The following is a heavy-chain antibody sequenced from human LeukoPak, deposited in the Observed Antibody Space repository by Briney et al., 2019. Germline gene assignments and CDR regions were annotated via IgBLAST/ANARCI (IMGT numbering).Heavy chain of an antibody. Sequence: GGSLRLSCAVSGFTFSGSAMHWVRQASGKGLEWVGRIRSKANSYATAYAASVKGRFTISRDDSKNTAYLQMNSLKTEDTAVYYCTKGGVWFGESIFDYYYYMDVWGKGTTVTTSS. CDR2: IRSKANSYAT. D-gene: IGHD3-10*01. CDR3: TKGGVWFGESIFDYYYYMDV. V-gene: IGHV3-73*01. CDR1: GFTFSGSA. J-gene: IGHJ6*03.